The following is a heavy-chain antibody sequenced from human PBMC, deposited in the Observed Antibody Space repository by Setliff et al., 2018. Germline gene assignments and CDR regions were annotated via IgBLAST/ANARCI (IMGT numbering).Heavy chain of an antibody. D-gene: IGHD3-10*01. J-gene: IGHJ4*02. Sequence: SETLSLTCAVYGGSFSGYYWSWIRQPPGKGLEWIGEINHSGSTNYNPSLKSRVTISVDTSKNQFSLKLTSVTAADTAVYYCARLSYYGSGSYYDFDSWGQGTLVTVPQ. CDR3: ARLSYYGSGSYYDFDS. V-gene: IGHV4-34*01. CDR1: GGSFSGYY. CDR2: INHSGST.